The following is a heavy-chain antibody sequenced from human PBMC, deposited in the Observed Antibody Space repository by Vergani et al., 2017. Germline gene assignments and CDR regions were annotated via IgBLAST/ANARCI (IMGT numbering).Heavy chain of an antibody. D-gene: IGHD3-9*01. CDR2: IYSTGST. CDR3: ARVMYRDEASTGYRLEGMDI. V-gene: IGHV4-59*13. J-gene: IGHJ6*02. CDR1: GGSISSYY. Sequence: QVQLQESGPGLVKPSETLSLTCTVSGGSISSYYWSWIRQSPGKGLEWIGYIYSTGSTNYNPSLNSRVTMSVDTSKNQFSLKLRSVTAADTAVYCCARVMYRDEASTGYRLEGMDIWGQGTTVTISS.